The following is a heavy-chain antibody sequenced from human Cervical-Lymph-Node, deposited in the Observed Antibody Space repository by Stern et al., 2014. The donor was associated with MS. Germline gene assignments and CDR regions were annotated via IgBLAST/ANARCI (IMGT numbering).Heavy chain of an antibody. V-gene: IGHV4-4*02. CDR3: ARVYSGYDWFDY. J-gene: IGHJ4*02. Sequence: VQLVESGPGLVKPSGTLSLTCAVSGGSISDTNWWSWVRQTPGMGLEWIGAIYHSGTANFSPSLESRVTMSSDKSKTQFSLELKSVTAADTAVYYCARVYSGYDWFDYWGQGTPVTVSS. D-gene: IGHD5-12*01. CDR1: GGSISDTNW. CDR2: IYHSGTA.